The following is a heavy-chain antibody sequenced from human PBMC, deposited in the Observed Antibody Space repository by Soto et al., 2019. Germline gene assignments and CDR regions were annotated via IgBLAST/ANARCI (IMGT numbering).Heavy chain of an antibody. CDR1: GDSITSNSYF. D-gene: IGHD2-2*01. Sequence: SETLSLTCTVSGDSITSNSYFWAWIRQPPGKGLEWIGSIYYSGTTYYNPSLKSRVTISVDRSKNQFSLKLSSVTAADTAVYYCARDEVEMAHSYWGQGTLVTVSS. J-gene: IGHJ4*02. CDR2: IYYSGTT. V-gene: IGHV4-39*02. CDR3: ARDEVEMAHSY.